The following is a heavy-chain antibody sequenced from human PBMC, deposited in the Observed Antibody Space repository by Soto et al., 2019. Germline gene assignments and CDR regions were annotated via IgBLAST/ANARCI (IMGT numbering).Heavy chain of an antibody. CDR2: IWYDGSNK. J-gene: IGHJ4*02. V-gene: IGHV3-33*01. CDR3: TRDPYGGCRYYFDS. D-gene: IGHD4-17*01. Sequence: QVQLVESGGGVVQPGKSLRLSCAASGFSFSNYAMHWVRQAPGKGLEWVAVIWYDGSNKYYADSVKGRFTISKDNSQNTLYLQMNSLRAEDTAVYYCTRDPYGGCRYYFDSWGQGTLVTVSS. CDR1: GFSFSNYA.